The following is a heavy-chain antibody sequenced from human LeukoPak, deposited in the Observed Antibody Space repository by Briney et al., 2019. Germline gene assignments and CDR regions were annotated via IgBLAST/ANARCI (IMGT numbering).Heavy chain of an antibody. V-gene: IGHV4-4*07. J-gene: IGHJ4*02. CDR2: IYTSGST. CDR3: ARDRGTYYDIFSH. D-gene: IGHD3-9*01. CDR1: GGSFSGYY. Sequence: SETLSLTCAVYGGSFSGYYWSWIRQPAGKGLEWIGRIYTSGSTNYNPSLKSRVTISVDTSKNQFSLKLSSVTAADTAVYYCARDRGTYYDIFSHWGQGTLVTVSS.